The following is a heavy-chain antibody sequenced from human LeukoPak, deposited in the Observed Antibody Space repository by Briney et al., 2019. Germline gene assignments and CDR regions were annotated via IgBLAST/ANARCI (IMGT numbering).Heavy chain of an antibody. J-gene: IGHJ6*03. CDR1: GFTFSSYA. Sequence: GGSLRLSCTASGFTFSSYAMSWVRQAPGEGLEWVSGIIGSGGSTYYADSVKGRFPISRDNSKNTMYLQMNSLRAEDTAVYYCAKSGGRYNNYYMDVWGKGTTVTVSS. D-gene: IGHD2-15*01. V-gene: IGHV3-23*01. CDR2: IIGSGGST. CDR3: AKSGGRYNNYYMDV.